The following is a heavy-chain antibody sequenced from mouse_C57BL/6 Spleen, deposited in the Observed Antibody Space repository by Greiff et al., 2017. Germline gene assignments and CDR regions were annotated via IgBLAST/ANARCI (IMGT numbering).Heavy chain of an antibody. D-gene: IGHD2-12*01. Sequence: EVQRVESAGGLVQPGSSMKLSCTASGFTFSDYYMAWVRQVPEKGLEWVANINYDGSSTYYLDSLKSRFIISRDNAKNILYLQMSSLKSEDTATYYCARDPHYSLYAMDYWGQGTSVTVSS. CDR3: ARDPHYSLYAMDY. CDR1: GFTFSDYY. CDR2: INYDGSST. J-gene: IGHJ4*01. V-gene: IGHV5-16*01.